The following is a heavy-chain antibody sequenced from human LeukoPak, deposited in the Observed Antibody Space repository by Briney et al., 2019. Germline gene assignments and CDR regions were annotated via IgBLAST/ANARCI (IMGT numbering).Heavy chain of an antibody. J-gene: IGHJ5*02. D-gene: IGHD3-10*01. V-gene: IGHV1-8*02. CDR1: GYTFTSYY. CDR3: ARWFGELSTGNWFDP. Sequence: ASVKVSCKASGYTFTSYYMHWVRQATGQGLEWMGWMNPNSGNTGYAQKFQGRVTMTRNTSISTAYMELSSLRSEDTAVYYCARWFGELSTGNWFDPWGQGTLVTVSS. CDR2: MNPNSGNT.